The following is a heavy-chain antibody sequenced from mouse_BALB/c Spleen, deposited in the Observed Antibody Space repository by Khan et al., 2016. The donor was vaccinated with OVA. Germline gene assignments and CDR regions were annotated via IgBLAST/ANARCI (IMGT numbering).Heavy chain of an antibody. Sequence: EVQLQESGPGLVKPSQSLSLTCTVTGYSITSGYGWNWIRQFPGNKLEWMGYISYSGSTNYNPSLTSRISITRDTSKKQFFLQLNSVTTDDTATYYCARTARINYWGQGTTLTVSS. CDR1: GYSITSGYG. D-gene: IGHD1-2*01. V-gene: IGHV3-2*02. CDR2: ISYSGST. J-gene: IGHJ2*01. CDR3: ARTARINY.